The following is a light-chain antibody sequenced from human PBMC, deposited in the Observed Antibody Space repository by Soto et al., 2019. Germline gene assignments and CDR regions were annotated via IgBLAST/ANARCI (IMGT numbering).Light chain of an antibody. J-gene: IGKJ5*01. Sequence: DIQMTQSPSSLSASVGDRVTITCRASQDISNYLNWYQQRPGKAPKLLIYYASNLERGVPSRFSGTRSGTHFTFALTSLQPEDVATYFCQQSDSLPITFGQGTRLEI. CDR2: YAS. CDR3: QQSDSLPIT. V-gene: IGKV1-33*01. CDR1: QDISNY.